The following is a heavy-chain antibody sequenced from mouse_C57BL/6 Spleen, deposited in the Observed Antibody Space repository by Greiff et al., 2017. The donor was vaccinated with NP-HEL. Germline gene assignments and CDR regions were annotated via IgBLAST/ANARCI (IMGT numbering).Heavy chain of an antibody. CDR2: INPYNGDT. Sequence: EVQLQQSGPELVKPGDSVKISCKASGYSFTGYFMNWVMQSHGKSLEWIGRINPYNGDTFYNQKFKGKATFTVDKSSSTAHMELRSLTSEDSAVYYCARRSSYWYFDVWGTGTSVTVSS. D-gene: IGHD1-1*01. J-gene: IGHJ1*03. CDR1: GYSFTGYF. CDR3: ARRSSYWYFDV. V-gene: IGHV1-20*01.